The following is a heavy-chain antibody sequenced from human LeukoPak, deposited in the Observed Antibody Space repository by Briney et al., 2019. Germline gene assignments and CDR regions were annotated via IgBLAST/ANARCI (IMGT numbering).Heavy chain of an antibody. CDR2: IIPIFGTA. V-gene: IGHV1-69*13. J-gene: IGHJ5*02. Sequence: ASVKVSCKASGGTFSSYAISWVRQDPGQGLEWMGGIIPIFGTANYAQKFQGRVTITADESTSTAYMELSSLRSEDTAVYYCARVGADCGGDCYHLNWFDPWGQGTLVTVSS. CDR3: ARVGADCGGDCYHLNWFDP. CDR1: GGTFSSYA. D-gene: IGHD2-21*02.